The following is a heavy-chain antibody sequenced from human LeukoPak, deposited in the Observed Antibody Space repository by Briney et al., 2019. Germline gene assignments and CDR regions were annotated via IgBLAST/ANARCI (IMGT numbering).Heavy chain of an antibody. V-gene: IGHV4-4*02. Sequence: SETLSLTCAVSGGSISSSNWWSWVRQPPGKGLEWIGEIYHSGSTNYNPSLKSRVTISVDTSKNQFSLKLSSVTAADTAVYYCARVPYSSGRYWFDPWGQGTLVTVSS. J-gene: IGHJ5*02. CDR2: IYHSGST. CDR1: GGSISSSNW. D-gene: IGHD3-22*01. CDR3: ARVPYSSGRYWFDP.